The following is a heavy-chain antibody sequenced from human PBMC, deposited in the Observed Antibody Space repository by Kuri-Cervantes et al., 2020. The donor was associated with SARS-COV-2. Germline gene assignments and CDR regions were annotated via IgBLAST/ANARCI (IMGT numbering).Heavy chain of an antibody. CDR2: IKQDGSEK. J-gene: IGHJ3*02. D-gene: IGHD5/OR15-5a*01. Sequence: GGSLRLSCAASGFTFDDYAMHRVRQAPGKGLEWVANIKQDGSEKYYVDSVKGRFTISRDNSKNTLYLQMNSLRAEDTAVYYCARECTLECLDAFDIWGQGTMVTVSS. CDR1: GFTFDDYA. V-gene: IGHV3-7*01. CDR3: ARECTLECLDAFDI.